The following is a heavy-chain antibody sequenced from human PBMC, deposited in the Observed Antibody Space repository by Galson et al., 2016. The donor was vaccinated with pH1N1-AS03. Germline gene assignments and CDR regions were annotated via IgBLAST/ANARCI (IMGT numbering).Heavy chain of an antibody. J-gene: IGHJ6*02. CDR1: GFTFSDAW. CDR3: TTRSHYNYGMDV. Sequence: ASGFTFSDAWMSWVRQAPGKGLEWVGRLKSKTGGGTADYAAPVKGRFTISRDDSKNTLYLQMNSLKTEDTAVYYCTTRSHYNYGMDVWGQGTTVTVSS. CDR2: LKSKTGGGTA. V-gene: IGHV3-15*01.